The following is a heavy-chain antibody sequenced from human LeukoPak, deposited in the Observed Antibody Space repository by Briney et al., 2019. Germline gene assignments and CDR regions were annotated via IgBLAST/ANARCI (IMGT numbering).Heavy chain of an antibody. Sequence: ASVKVSCKASGGTFSSYAISWVRQAPGQGLEWMGGIIPIFGTANYAQKFQGRVTITADESTSTAYMGLSSLRSEDTAVYYCARGYYYDSSGYITDYWGQGTLVTVSS. CDR2: IIPIFGTA. CDR1: GGTFSSYA. V-gene: IGHV1-69*01. CDR3: ARGYYYDSSGYITDY. J-gene: IGHJ4*02. D-gene: IGHD3-22*01.